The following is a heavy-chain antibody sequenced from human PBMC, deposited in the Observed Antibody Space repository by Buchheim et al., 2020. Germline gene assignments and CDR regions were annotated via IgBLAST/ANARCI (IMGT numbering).Heavy chain of an antibody. V-gene: IGHV3-30*04. D-gene: IGHD3-3*01. CDR2: ISSDGSNK. CDR3: ARVERDGVVTSYYYGMDV. CDR1: AFTFSNF. J-gene: IGHJ6*02. Sequence: QVQLVESGGGVVQPGRSLRLSCAASAFTFSNFHWVRQAPGQGLEWVAVISSDGSNKYYADSVQGRFTISSDNSENTLCLQMNSLRAEDTAVYYCARVERDGVVTSYYYGMDVWGQGTT.